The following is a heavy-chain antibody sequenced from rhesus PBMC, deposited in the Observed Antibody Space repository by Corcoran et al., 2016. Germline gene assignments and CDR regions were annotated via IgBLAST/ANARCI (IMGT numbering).Heavy chain of an antibody. D-gene: IGHD3-40*01. Sequence: EVQLVESGGGLAKPGGSLRLSCAASGFTLSSYWMNWFRHAPGKWRAGVEANSSGGGRKYDAESGKGRFTISRDKSKNTLSLQMNGLRAADTAVYYCAKALPYYGGVDYWGQGVLVTVSS. J-gene: IGHJ4*01. V-gene: IGHV3S25*01. CDR1: GFTLSSYW. CDR3: AKALPYYGGVDY. CDR2: NSSGGGRK.